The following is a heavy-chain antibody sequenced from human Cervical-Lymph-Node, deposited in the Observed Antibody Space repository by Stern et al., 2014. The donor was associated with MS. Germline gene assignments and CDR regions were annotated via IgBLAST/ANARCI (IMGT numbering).Heavy chain of an antibody. CDR3: ARVPRIVGTTLSAEYFDY. D-gene: IGHD1-26*01. Sequence: VQLVESGAEVKKPGASVKVSCKASGYTFSSYYMHWVRQAPGQGLEWMGIIKPSDGGARYAQKFQGRVTMTRDTSTSTVHMELSSLRSDDTAVYYCARVPRIVGTTLSAEYFDYWGQGTLVTVSS. CDR1: GYTFSSYY. CDR2: IKPSDGGA. V-gene: IGHV1-46*01. J-gene: IGHJ1*01.